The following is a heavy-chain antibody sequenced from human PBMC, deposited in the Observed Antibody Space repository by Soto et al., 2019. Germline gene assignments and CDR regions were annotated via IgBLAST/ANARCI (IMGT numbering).Heavy chain of an antibody. Sequence: PGGSLRLSCAASGFTFSNYAMTWVRQAPGKGLEWVSAISGSAGSTYYADSVKGRFIISRDNSENTLYLQMNSLRAEDTAVYFCARTKAAYYYYYMDVWGKGTTVTVSS. CDR2: ISGSAGST. V-gene: IGHV3-23*01. J-gene: IGHJ6*03. CDR1: GFTFSNYA. CDR3: ARTKAAYYYYYMDV.